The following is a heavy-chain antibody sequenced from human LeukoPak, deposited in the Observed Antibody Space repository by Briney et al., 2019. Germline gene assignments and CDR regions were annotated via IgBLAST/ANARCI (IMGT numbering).Heavy chain of an antibody. CDR2: MNPNSGNT. CDR1: GYTFTSYD. V-gene: IGHV1-8*01. CDR3: ARVSPTGSKFDP. D-gene: IGHD1-14*01. Sequence: ASVKVSCKASGYTFTSYDINWVRQATGQGLEWMGWMNPNSGNTGYAQKFQGRVTMTRITSISTAYMELSSLRSEDTAAYYCARVSPTGSKFDPWGQGTLVTVSS. J-gene: IGHJ5*02.